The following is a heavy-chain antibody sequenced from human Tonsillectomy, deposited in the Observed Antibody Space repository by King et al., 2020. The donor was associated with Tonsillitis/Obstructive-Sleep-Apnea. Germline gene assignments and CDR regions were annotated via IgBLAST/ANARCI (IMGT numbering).Heavy chain of an antibody. D-gene: IGHD3-3*01. V-gene: IGHV3-11*05. CDR1: GFTFSDYY. J-gene: IGHJ4*02. CDR3: ARVRITIFGVVDY. Sequence: VQLVESGGGLVKPGGSLRLSCAASGFTFSDYYMSWIRQAPGKGLEWVSYISSSSSYKNYADSVKGRFTISRDKAKNSLYLQMNSLRAEDTAVYYCARVRITIFGVVDYWGQGTLVTVSS. CDR2: ISSSSSYK.